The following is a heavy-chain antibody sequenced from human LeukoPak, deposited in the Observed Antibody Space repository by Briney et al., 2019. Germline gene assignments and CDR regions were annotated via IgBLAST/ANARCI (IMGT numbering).Heavy chain of an antibody. CDR1: GGSVTSTNW. J-gene: IGHJ4*02. CDR3: AREGGFYRALDY. V-gene: IGHV4-4*02. D-gene: IGHD3-3*01. Sequence: SSETLSLTSDVSGGSVTSTNWWTYVRQPPGKGLEWIGEVHLDGRTNYNPSLKSRHIMSVDLPENHISLKLTSVTAADAAVYYCAREGGFYRALDYSGQGTLVTVSS. CDR2: VHLDGRT.